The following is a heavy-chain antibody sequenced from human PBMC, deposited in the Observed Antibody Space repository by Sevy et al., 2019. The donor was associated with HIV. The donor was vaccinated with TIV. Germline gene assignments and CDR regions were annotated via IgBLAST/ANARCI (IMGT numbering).Heavy chain of an antibody. Sequence: GGSLRLSCAASGFTFSSYSMNWVRQAPGKGLEWVSYISSSSSTIYYADSVKGRFTISGDNAKNSLYLQMNSLRDEDTAVYYCARDGSGVVAATEYYYYYYGMDVWGQGTTVTVSS. D-gene: IGHD2-15*01. CDR3: ARDGSGVVAATEYYYYYYGMDV. J-gene: IGHJ6*02. V-gene: IGHV3-48*02. CDR1: GFTFSSYS. CDR2: ISSSSSTI.